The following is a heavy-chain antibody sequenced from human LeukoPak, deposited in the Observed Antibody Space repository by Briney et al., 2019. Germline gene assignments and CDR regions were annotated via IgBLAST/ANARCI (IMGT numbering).Heavy chain of an antibody. V-gene: IGHV1-18*01. J-gene: IGHJ4*02. D-gene: IGHD3-3*01. CDR3: AREHYDFWSGYFDY. CDR1: GYTFTSYG. CDR2: ISAYNGNT. Sequence: ASVTVSCKASGYTFTSYGISWVRQAPGQGLEWMGWISAYNGNTNYAQKLQGRVTMTTDTSTSTAYMELRSLRSDDTAVYYCAREHYDFWSGYFDYWGQGTLVTVSS.